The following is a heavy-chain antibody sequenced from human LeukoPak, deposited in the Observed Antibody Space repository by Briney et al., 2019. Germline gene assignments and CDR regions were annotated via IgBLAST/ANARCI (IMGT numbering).Heavy chain of an antibody. CDR2: INHGGYT. CDR3: GGSSNWQQY. CDR1: GGSFSNYY. D-gene: IGHD6-13*01. V-gene: IGHV4-34*01. J-gene: IGHJ1*01. Sequence: PPETLSLTCAVYGGSFSNYYWSWMRQPPGKGLEWIGEINHGGYTNYNPSLKSRVTISADTSKNQYSLKLSSVTAADTAVYFGGGSSNWQQYWGQGTLVTVSS.